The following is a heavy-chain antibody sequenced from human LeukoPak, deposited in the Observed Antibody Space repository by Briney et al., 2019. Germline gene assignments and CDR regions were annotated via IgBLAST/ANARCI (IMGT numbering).Heavy chain of an antibody. CDR3: AKDTKKYCTNGVCYWHAFDL. J-gene: IGHJ3*01. Sequence: PGRSLRLSCAASVFTVDDYAIHWVRHAPGKGLEWVSGISWNSSSLDYAGSVKGRFNHYRENDQKSLSLQMNSLRAEETAFYYCAKDTKKYCTNGVCYWHAFDLWGQGTMVSVPS. CDR1: VFTVDDYA. CDR2: ISWNSSSL. V-gene: IGHV3-9*01. D-gene: IGHD2-8*01.